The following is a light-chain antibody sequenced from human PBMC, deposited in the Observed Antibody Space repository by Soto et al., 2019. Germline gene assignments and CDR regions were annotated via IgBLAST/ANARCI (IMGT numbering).Light chain of an antibody. Sequence: QSALTQPRSVSGSPGQSVTISCTGTASDVGGYSYVSWYQQHPGKVPKLIIYDVSKWPSGVPDRFSGSKSGNTASLTISGLQAEDEGDYFCSSYSISTAYLFGTGTKLTVL. V-gene: IGLV2-11*01. CDR1: ASDVGGYSY. J-gene: IGLJ1*01. CDR3: SSYSISTAYL. CDR2: DVS.